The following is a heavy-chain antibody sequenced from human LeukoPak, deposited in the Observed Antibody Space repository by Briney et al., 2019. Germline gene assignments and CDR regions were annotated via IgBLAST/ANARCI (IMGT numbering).Heavy chain of an antibody. D-gene: IGHD4-17*01. V-gene: IGHV3-48*03. CDR2: INSVGGTT. Sequence: PGGSLRLSCAASGFTFNSYGMNWFRQAPGKGLEWISYINSVGGTTFYADSVKGRSTITRDNANNTLYLQMNSLRAEDAAIYYCARSHMYGDYGEDIWGHGTVVAVSS. CDR3: ARSHMYGDYGEDI. CDR1: GFTFNSYG. J-gene: IGHJ3*02.